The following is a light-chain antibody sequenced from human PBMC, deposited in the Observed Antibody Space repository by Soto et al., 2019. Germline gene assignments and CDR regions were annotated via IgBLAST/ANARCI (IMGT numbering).Light chain of an antibody. V-gene: IGLV1-51*01. CDR1: SSNIGNNY. CDR2: DNN. Sequence: QSVLMQPPSVSAAPGQEVTISCSGSSSNIGNNYVSWYQQLPGTAPKLLIFDNNQRPSGIPDRFSGSKSGTSATLGITGLQTGDEADYYCGTWDSSLTAYVFGPGTKVTVL. J-gene: IGLJ1*01. CDR3: GTWDSSLTAYV.